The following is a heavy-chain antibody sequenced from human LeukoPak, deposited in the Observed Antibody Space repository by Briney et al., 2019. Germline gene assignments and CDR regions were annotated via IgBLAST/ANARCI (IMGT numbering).Heavy chain of an antibody. Sequence: ASVKVSCKASGYTFTGYYVHWVRQAPGQGLEWMGWINPNSGGTNYAQKFQGRVTMTRDTSISTAYMELSRLRSDDTAIYYCAKDKHYCSSTTCYLYYFDYWGQGTLVTVSS. V-gene: IGHV1-2*02. J-gene: IGHJ4*02. D-gene: IGHD2-2*01. CDR3: AKDKHYCSSTTCYLYYFDY. CDR2: INPNSGGT. CDR1: GYTFTGYY.